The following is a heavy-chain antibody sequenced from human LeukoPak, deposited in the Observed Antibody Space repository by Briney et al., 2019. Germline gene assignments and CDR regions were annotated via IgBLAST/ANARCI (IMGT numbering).Heavy chain of an antibody. CDR1: GFTFSSYA. D-gene: IGHD1-26*01. V-gene: IGHV3-23*01. CDR2: ISGSGGST. J-gene: IGHJ3*02. Sequence: PGGSLRLSCAASGFTFSSYAMSWVRQAPGKGLEWVSAISGSGGSTYYADSVKGRFTISRDNSKNTLYLQMNSLRAEDTAVYYCAKEPGSGSYYLNAFDIWGQGTMVTVSS. CDR3: AKEPGSGSYYLNAFDI.